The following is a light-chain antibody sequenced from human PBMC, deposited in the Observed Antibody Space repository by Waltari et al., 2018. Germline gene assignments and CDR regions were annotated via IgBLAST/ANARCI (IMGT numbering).Light chain of an antibody. CDR1: GSDIGAYDF. V-gene: IGLV2-14*03. CDR3: ISYTNTYTLGL. Sequence: QSALTQPASVSGSLGQSITISCTGSGSDIGAYDFVSWYQQYPGKPPKPIIYYVSTRPSEVSNRFSGSKSGNPASLAISGLQAEDEADYYCISYTNTYTLGLFGGGTKLTVL. J-gene: IGLJ3*02. CDR2: YVS.